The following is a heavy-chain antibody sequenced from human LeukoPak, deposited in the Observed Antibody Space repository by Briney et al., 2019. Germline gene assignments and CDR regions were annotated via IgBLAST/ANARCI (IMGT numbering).Heavy chain of an antibody. CDR1: GGSISSSSYY. CDR3: ARLEQWLAFDF. Sequence: SETLSLTCTVSGGSISSSSYYWGWIRQPPGKGLEWIGSIYYSGSTYYNPSLKSRVTISVATSKNQFSPKLSDVTAAGTAVYYCARLEQWLAFDFWGQGTLFSVSS. CDR2: IYYSGST. V-gene: IGHV4-39*01. D-gene: IGHD6-19*01. J-gene: IGHJ4*02.